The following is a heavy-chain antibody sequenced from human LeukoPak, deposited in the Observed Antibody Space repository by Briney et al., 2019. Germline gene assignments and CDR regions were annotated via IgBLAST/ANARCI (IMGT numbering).Heavy chain of an antibody. V-gene: IGHV3-30-3*01. D-gene: IGHD2-15*01. J-gene: IGHJ4*02. Sequence: GESLRLSCAASGFTFSNYAMHWVRQAPGMGLEWVALISYDGSNKYYADSVEGRFTISRDNSKNALYLQMNSLRPEDTAVYYCARDRVVAHYFDYWGQRTLVTVSS. CDR1: GFTFSNYA. CDR3: ARDRVVAHYFDY. CDR2: ISYDGSNK.